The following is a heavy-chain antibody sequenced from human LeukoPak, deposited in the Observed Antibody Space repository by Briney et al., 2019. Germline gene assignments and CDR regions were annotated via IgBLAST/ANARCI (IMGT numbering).Heavy chain of an antibody. CDR1: GGSFSGYY. V-gene: IGHV4-34*09. CDR2: INHSGST. D-gene: IGHD3-22*01. J-gene: IGHJ4*02. Sequence: SETLSLTCAVYGGSFSGYYWSWIRQPPGKGLEWIGEINHSGSTYYNPSLKSRVTISVDTSKNQFSLKLSSVTAADTAVYYCARDSGDYYDSSGYYRGYFDYWGQGTLVTVSS. CDR3: ARDSGDYYDSSGYYRGYFDY.